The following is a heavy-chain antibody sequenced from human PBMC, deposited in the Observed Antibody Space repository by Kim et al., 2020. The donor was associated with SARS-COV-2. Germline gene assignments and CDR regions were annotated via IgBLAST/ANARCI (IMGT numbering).Heavy chain of an antibody. CDR3: ARGRRSYYYGSGRPHGMDV. V-gene: IGHV1-8*01. J-gene: IGHJ6*02. CDR2: MNPNSGNT. CDR1: GYTFTSYD. D-gene: IGHD3-10*01. Sequence: ASVKVSCKASGYTFTSYDINWVRQATGQGLEWMGWMNPNSGNTGYAQKFQGRVTMTRNTSISTAYMELSSLRSEDTAVYYCARGRRSYYYGSGRPHGMDVWGQGTTVTVSS.